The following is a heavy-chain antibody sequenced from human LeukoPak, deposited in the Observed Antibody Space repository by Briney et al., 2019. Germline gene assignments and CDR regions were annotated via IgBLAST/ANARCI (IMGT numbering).Heavy chain of an antibody. V-gene: IGHV1-8*01. CDR2: MNPNSGNT. CDR1: GYTFTSYD. D-gene: IGHD3-22*01. Sequence: GASVKVSCKASGYTFTSYDINWVRQATGQGLEWMGWMNPNSGNTGYAQKFQGRVTMTRNTSISTAYMELSSLRSEDTAVYYCARGRGYYYDRSGYYYFDYWGQGTLVTVSS. CDR3: ARGRGYYYDRSGYYYFDY. J-gene: IGHJ4*02.